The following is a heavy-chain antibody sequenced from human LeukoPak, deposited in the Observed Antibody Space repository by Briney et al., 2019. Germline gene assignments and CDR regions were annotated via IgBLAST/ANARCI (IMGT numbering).Heavy chain of an antibody. CDR1: GFPLSSYA. D-gene: IGHD2-15*01. CDR2: TSRSEPGT. J-gene: IGHJ4*02. Sequence: GGSLRLSCAASGFPLSSYAMSWVRQGPGEGLEWGAATSRSEPGTYHADSVRGRFTISRDNSKNTLYLQMNRLRVEDAAVYYCARAPVTSCRGAFCYPFDYWGQGTLVTVSS. V-gene: IGHV3-23*01. CDR3: ARAPVTSCRGAFCYPFDY.